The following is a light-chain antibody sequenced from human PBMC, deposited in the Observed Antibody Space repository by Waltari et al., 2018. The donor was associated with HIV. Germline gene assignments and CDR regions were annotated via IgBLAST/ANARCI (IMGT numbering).Light chain of an antibody. CDR2: TDT. CDR1: ALAKQY. CDR3: QSTDSSITYVV. V-gene: IGLV3-25*03. J-gene: IGLJ3*02. Sequence: SYELTQPPSVSVSPGQTARITCSGDALAKQYSYSYQQKPGQAPLLLLYTDTERPSGIPERFSGSSSGTTVTLTISGVQAEDEADYYCQSTDSSITYVVFGGGTKLTVL.